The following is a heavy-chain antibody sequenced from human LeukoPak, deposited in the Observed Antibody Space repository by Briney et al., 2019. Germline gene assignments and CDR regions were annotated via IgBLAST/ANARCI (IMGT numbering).Heavy chain of an antibody. J-gene: IGHJ6*02. V-gene: IGHV3-23*01. D-gene: IGHD3-10*01. CDR3: AKVPYSDYGSGRLPFMDV. CDR1: GFTFSNYA. CDR2: IDYSGGSI. Sequence: GGSLRLSCAASGFTFSNYAMTWVRQAPGKGLEWVSTIDYSGGSIYYADSVKGRFTISRDNSKNTLYMQMNSLRAEDTAIYYCAKVPYSDYGSGRLPFMDVWGQGTTVAVS.